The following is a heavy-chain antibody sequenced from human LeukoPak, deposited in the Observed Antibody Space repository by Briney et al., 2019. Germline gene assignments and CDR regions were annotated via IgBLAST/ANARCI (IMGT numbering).Heavy chain of an antibody. CDR3: AKARYCSGGSCLPQLTPDY. Sequence: GGSLRLSCAASGFTFSSYSMNWVRQAPGKGLEWVSAISGSGGSTYYADPVKGRFTISRDNSKNTLYLQMNSLRAEDTAVYYCAKARYCSGGSCLPQLTPDYWGQGTLVTVSS. D-gene: IGHD2-15*01. CDR1: GFTFSSYS. V-gene: IGHV3-23*01. CDR2: ISGSGGST. J-gene: IGHJ4*02.